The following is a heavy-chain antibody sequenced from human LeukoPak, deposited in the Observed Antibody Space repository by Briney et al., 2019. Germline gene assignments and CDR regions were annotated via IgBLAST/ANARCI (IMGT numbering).Heavy chain of an antibody. D-gene: IGHD3-10*01. CDR2: ISSSSSYI. V-gene: IGHV3-21*01. CDR3: ARESYYGSGSYYIGAFDY. Sequence: GGSLRLSCAASGFTFSSYSMNWVRQAPGKGLEWVSSISSSSSYIYYADSVKGRFTISRDNAKNSLYLQMNSLRAEDTAVYYCARESYYGSGSYYIGAFDYWGQGTLVTVSS. CDR1: GFTFSSYS. J-gene: IGHJ4*02.